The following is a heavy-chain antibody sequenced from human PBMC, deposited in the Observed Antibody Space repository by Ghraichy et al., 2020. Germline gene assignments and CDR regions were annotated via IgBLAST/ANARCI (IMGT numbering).Heavy chain of an antibody. CDR1: GGSFSGYY. CDR3: ASALWGSWLPGKGVDV. CDR2: INHSGST. V-gene: IGHV4-34*01. Sequence: SETLSLTCAVYGGSFSGYYWSWIRQPPGKGLEWIGEINHSGSTNYNPSLKSRVTISVDTSKNQFSLKLSSVTAADTAVYYCASALWGSWLPGKGVDVWGQGTTVTVSS. J-gene: IGHJ6*02. D-gene: IGHD6-13*01.